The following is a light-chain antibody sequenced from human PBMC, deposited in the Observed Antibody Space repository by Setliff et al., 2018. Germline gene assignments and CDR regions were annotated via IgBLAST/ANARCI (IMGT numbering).Light chain of an antibody. CDR3: SSYTSSSIFDV. CDR2: DVS. J-gene: IGLJ1*01. V-gene: IGLV2-14*03. Sequence: ALTQPASVSGSPGQSITISCTGTSSDVGGYNSVSWYQQHPGKAPKLMIYDVSNRPSGVSNRFSGSKSGNTASLTISGLQAEDEADYYCSSYTSSSIFDVFGTGTKGTVL. CDR1: SSDVGGYNS.